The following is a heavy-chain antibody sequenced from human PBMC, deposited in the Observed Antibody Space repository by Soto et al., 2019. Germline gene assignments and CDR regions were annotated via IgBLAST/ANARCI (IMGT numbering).Heavy chain of an antibody. CDR3: ARGSELWPY. J-gene: IGHJ4*02. Sequence: QVQLQESGPGLVKPSETLSLTCTVSVGSISSYYWSWIREPPGKGLEWIGYVYSSGSTSYNPSLRSRVTISVDPSNNQFSLDLSSVTAADTAVYYCARGSELWPYWGQGTLVTVSS. D-gene: IGHD5-18*01. CDR1: VGSISSYY. V-gene: IGHV4-59*01. CDR2: VYSSGST.